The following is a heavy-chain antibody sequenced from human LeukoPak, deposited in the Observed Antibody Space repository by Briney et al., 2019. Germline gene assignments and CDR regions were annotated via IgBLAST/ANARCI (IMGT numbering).Heavy chain of an antibody. J-gene: IGHJ4*02. V-gene: IGHV4-59*01. CDR3: ARTGSTVTMLYPFDH. Sequence: KPSETLSLTCTVSGGSIRSYYWSWIRQPPGKGLEWIGYIYYSGSTNYNPSLKSRVSISVDTSKNQFSLKLSSVTAAVTAVYYCARTGSTVTMLYPFDHWGQGTLVTVSS. CDR2: IYYSGST. D-gene: IGHD4-17*01. CDR1: GGSIRSYY.